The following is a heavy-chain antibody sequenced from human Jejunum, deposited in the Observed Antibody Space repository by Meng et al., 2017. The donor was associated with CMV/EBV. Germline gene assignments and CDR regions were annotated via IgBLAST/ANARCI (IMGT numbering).Heavy chain of an antibody. CDR3: ARDHAWGADY. J-gene: IGHJ4*02. Sequence: SCKTSGYFFSDHFMHCVRQAPGQGLEWMGWIKPNSGDTNYAQNFQGRVTMTSDSSFNTAYMELSRLTSDDTAVYYCARDHAWGADYWGQGTLVTVSS. CDR1: GYFFSDHF. D-gene: IGHD7-27*01. V-gene: IGHV1-2*02. CDR2: IKPNSGDT.